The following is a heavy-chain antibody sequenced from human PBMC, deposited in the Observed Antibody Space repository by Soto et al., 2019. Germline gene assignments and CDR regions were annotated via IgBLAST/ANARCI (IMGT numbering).Heavy chain of an antibody. Sequence: QVQLVQSGAXVXXXXXXXKVXCXAXGXXXTSXDINWVRQATGQGLEWMGWMNPNSGNTGYAQKFQGRVTMTRNTSISTAYMELSSLRSEDTAVYYCAETTDAGYYGMDVWGQGTTVTVSS. CDR2: MNPNSGNT. D-gene: IGHD4-17*01. J-gene: IGHJ6*02. V-gene: IGHV1-8*01. CDR1: GXXXTSXD. CDR3: AETTDAGYYGMDV.